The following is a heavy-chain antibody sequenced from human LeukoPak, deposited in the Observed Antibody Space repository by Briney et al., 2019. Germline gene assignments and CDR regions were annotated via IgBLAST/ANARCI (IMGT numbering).Heavy chain of an antibody. D-gene: IGHD5-12*01. CDR3: AKASAGYGNYDY. J-gene: IGHJ4*02. V-gene: IGHV3-23*01. CDR2: ISSSGGNI. Sequence: GGSLRLSCAASGFTFSSYALSWVRQAPGKGLEWVSAISSSGGNIYYVDSVKGRFTISRDNSKNTLYLQMNSLRAEDTALYYCAKASAGYGNYDYWGQGTLVTVSS. CDR1: GFTFSSYA.